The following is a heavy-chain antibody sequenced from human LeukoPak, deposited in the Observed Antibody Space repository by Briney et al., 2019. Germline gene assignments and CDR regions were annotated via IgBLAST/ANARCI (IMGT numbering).Heavy chain of an antibody. V-gene: IGHV1-24*01. CDR1: GYTLTELS. J-gene: IGHJ3*02. D-gene: IGHD3-10*01. CDR3: ATNPIRFGELHAFDI. Sequence: ASVKVSCKVSGYTLTELSMHWVRQAPGKGLEWMGGFDPEDGETIYAQKFQGRVTMTEDTSTDTAYMELSSLRSEDTAVYYCATNPIRFGELHAFDIWGQGTMVTVSS. CDR2: FDPEDGET.